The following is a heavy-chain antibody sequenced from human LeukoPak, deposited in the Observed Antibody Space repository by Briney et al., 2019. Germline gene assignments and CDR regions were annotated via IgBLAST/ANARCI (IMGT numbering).Heavy chain of an antibody. Sequence: APVKVSCKASGYTFTSYGISWVRQAPGQGLEWMGWISAYNGNTNYAQKFQGRVTMTTDTSTSTAYMELRSLRSDDTAVYYCARYSGVVAPGYGLDVWGQGTTVIVSS. J-gene: IGHJ6*02. CDR1: GYTFTSYG. D-gene: IGHD3-3*01. CDR2: ISAYNGNT. V-gene: IGHV1-18*01. CDR3: ARYSGVVAPGYGLDV.